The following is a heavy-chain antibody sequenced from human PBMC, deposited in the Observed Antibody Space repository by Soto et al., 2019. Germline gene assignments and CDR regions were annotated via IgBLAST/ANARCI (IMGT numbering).Heavy chain of an antibody. D-gene: IGHD3-16*02. Sequence: QVQLQESGPGLVKPSQTLSLPCTVSGGSISSGDYYWSWIRQHPGKGLEWIGYIHNSGTTYYIPPLKSRVAMTVDTSKNQLSLKLTSVTAADTAVYYCARGVTFGGVIAPRFDPWGQGTLVTVSS. CDR3: ARGVTFGGVIAPRFDP. V-gene: IGHV4-31*03. J-gene: IGHJ5*02. CDR2: IHNSGTT. CDR1: GGSISSGDYY.